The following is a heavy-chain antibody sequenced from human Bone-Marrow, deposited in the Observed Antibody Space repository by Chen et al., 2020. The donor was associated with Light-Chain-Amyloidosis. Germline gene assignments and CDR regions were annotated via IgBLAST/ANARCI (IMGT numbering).Heavy chain of an antibody. CDR3: VGGIGWLPDY. D-gene: IGHD6-19*01. J-gene: IGHJ4*02. Sequence: EVQLVESGGDLVQPGGSLRLSCAASGLTLSYDWMNWVRQAPGKGLEWVANIKQDGSEKYYVDSVKGRFSISRDNARNSLYLQMNSLRVEDTAVYYCVGGIGWLPDYWGQGTLVTVSS. V-gene: IGHV3-7*01. CDR2: IKQDGSEK. CDR1: GLTLSYDW.